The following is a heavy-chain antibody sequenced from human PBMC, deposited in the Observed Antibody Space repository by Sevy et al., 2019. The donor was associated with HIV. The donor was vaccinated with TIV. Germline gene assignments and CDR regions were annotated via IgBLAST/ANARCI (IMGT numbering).Heavy chain of an antibody. Sequence: VSCAASGFTFSKYSMSWVRQPPGKGLEWVSTLSFGCGEINYADSVKGRFTISRDNSKSSVYLQMNNLRPEDTAVYYCAREGCTKPHDYWGQGTLVTVSS. CDR3: AREGCTKPHDY. CDR1: GFTFSKYS. CDR2: LSFGCGEI. J-gene: IGHJ4*02. D-gene: IGHD2-8*01. V-gene: IGHV3-23*01.